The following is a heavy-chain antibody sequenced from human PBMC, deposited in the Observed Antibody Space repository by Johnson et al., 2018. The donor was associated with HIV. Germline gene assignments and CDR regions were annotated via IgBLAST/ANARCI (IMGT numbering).Heavy chain of an antibody. CDR2: ISYDGSNK. D-gene: IGHD2-15*01. J-gene: IGHJ3*02. V-gene: IGHV3-30*04. Sequence: QVQLVESGGGVVQPGRSLRLSCAASGFTFSSYAMHWVRQAPGKGLEWVAVISYDGSNKNYADSVKGRVTISRDNARNSLYLQMNSLRAEDTAVYYCARALRVVVVAATFDAFDIWGQGTMVTVSS. CDR1: GFTFSSYA. CDR3: ARALRVVVVAATFDAFDI.